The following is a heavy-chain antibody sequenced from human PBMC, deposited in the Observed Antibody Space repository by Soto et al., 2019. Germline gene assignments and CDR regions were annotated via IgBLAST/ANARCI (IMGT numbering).Heavy chain of an antibody. D-gene: IGHD1-26*01. CDR2: ISYDGSNK. V-gene: IGHV3-30*18. CDR3: VKVKWDFKDYYYYGMDV. CDR1: GFTFSSYG. Sequence: GWSLRLSCAASGFTFSSYGMHWVRQAPGKGLAWVAVISYDGSNKYYADSVKGRFTISRDNCKNTRYLQRNSLKAEDTSVYYFVKVKWDFKDYYYYGMDVWGQGTTVTVSS. J-gene: IGHJ6*02.